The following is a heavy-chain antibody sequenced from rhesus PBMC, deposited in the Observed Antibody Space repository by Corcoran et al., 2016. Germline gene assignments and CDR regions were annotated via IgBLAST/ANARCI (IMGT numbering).Heavy chain of an antibody. CDR1: GGSISSGYYY. CDR3: ARDRDITMIVVPYDY. V-gene: IGHV4-122*02. CDR2: LTYSGST. D-gene: IGHD3-28*01. Sequence: QVQLQESGPGLVKPSETLSLTCAVSGGSISSGYYYWSWIRHPPGKGLKWIWFLTYSGSTSYNPSPKSRVSMSRDTSKNQFSLKLSAVTAADTAVYYCARDRDITMIVVPYDYWGQGVLVTVSS. J-gene: IGHJ4*01.